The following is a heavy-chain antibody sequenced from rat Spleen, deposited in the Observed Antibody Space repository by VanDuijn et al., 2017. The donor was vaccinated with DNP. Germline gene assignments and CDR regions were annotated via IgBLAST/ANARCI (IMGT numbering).Heavy chain of an antibody. CDR1: GFTFSDYA. CDR2: ISYDGSST. CDR3: ASSDTRGGYFDY. J-gene: IGHJ2*01. D-gene: IGHD1-4*01. Sequence: EVQLVESGGGLVQPGRSMKLSCAASGFTFSDYAMAWVRQSLRKGLEWVASISYDGSSTYYSDSVKGRFSLSRDNAKSTLHLQVNSPRSEDTATYYCASSDTRGGYFDYWGQGVTVTVSS. V-gene: IGHV5-22*01.